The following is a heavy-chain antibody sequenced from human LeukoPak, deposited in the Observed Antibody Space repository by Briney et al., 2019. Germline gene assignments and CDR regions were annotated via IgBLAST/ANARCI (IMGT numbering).Heavy chain of an antibody. CDR1: RGSISSGGYY. Sequence: SQTLSLTCTVSRGSISSGGYYWSWIRQHPGKGLEWIGYIYYSGSTYYNPSLKSRVTISVDTSKNQFSLKLSSVTAADTAVYYCARVLVVPAAIPRGNWFDPWGQGTLVTVSS. D-gene: IGHD2-2*02. CDR2: IYYSGST. CDR3: ARVLVVPAAIPRGNWFDP. J-gene: IGHJ5*02. V-gene: IGHV4-31*03.